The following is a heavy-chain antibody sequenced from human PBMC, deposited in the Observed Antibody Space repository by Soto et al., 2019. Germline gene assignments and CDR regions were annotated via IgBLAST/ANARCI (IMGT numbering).Heavy chain of an antibody. CDR3: ARHSNRNYGLYYFDY. Sequence: PSETLSLTCTVSGGSVISYYWSWIRQPPGKGLEWIGYIYYSGSTKYNPSLKSRVTMSVDTSKNQFSLKVSSATAADTAVYYCARHSNRNYGLYYFDYWGLGALVTVSS. J-gene: IGHJ4*02. CDR2: IYYSGST. CDR1: GGSVISYY. D-gene: IGHD4-4*01. V-gene: IGHV4-59*08.